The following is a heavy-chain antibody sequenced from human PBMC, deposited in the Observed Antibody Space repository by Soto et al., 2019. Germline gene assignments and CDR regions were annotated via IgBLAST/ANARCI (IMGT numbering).Heavy chain of an antibody. J-gene: IGHJ3*02. CDR3: AKEASAAFNI. Sequence: QGQLVESGGGVVQPGRSLRLSCAASGFTFSSFAMHWVRQAPGKGLEWVAFISYDGSNKYYADSVKGRFTISRDNFKKTRFLQVNSLRADDRAVYYVAKEASAAFNIWGQGTMVTVSS. CDR1: GFTFSSFA. V-gene: IGHV3-30*18. CDR2: ISYDGSNK.